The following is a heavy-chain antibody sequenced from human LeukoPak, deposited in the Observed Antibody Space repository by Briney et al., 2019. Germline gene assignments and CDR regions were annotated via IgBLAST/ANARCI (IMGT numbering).Heavy chain of an antibody. D-gene: IGHD2-2*01. CDR1: GGSISSSNW. Sequence: PSETLSLTCAVSGGSISSSNWWSWVRQPPGKGLEWIGEIYHSGSTNYNPSLKSRVTISVDKSKNQFSLKLSSVTAADTAVYYCARILGYCSSTSCLYGMDVWGKGTTVTVSS. CDR3: ARILGYCSSTSCLYGMDV. J-gene: IGHJ6*04. V-gene: IGHV4-4*02. CDR2: IYHSGST.